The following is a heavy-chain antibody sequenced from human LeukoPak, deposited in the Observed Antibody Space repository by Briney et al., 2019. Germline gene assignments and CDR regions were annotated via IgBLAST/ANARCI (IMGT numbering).Heavy chain of an antibody. D-gene: IGHD2-15*01. J-gene: IGHJ5*02. Sequence: PSETLSLTCTVSGGSISSSSYYWGWIRQPPGKGLECIGSIYYSGSTYYNPSLKSRVTISVDTSKNQFSLKLSSVTAADTAVYYCAREPLCGSCYYMLENWFDPWGQGTLVIVSS. CDR1: GGSISSSSYY. V-gene: IGHV4-39*02. CDR2: IYYSGST. CDR3: AREPLCGSCYYMLENWFDP.